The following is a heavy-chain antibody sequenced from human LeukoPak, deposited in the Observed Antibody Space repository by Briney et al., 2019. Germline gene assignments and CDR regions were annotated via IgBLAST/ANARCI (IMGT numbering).Heavy chain of an antibody. Sequence: GVSLRLSCAASGFTFSSYGMHWVRQAPGKGLVWVAFIGYDGGNKYYADYVKGRFTISRDNSKNTLYLKMNSLRAEDTALYYCAKDPVDYWGQGTLVTVSS. V-gene: IGHV3-30*02. J-gene: IGHJ4*02. CDR3: AKDPVDY. CDR2: IGYDGGNK. CDR1: GFTFSSYG.